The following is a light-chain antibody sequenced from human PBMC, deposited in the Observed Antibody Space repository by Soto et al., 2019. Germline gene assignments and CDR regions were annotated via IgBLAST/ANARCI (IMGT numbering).Light chain of an antibody. CDR2: DVS. J-gene: IGLJ1*01. CDR3: SSYRSSSTPYV. CDR1: SSDFGGYNY. Sequence: QSALTQPASVSGSPGQSITISCTGTSSDFGGYNYVSWYQQHPGKAPKLMIYDVSNRPSGVSNRFSGSKSGNTASLTISGLQAEDEADYYCSSYRSSSTPYVFGTGTKLTVL. V-gene: IGLV2-14*01.